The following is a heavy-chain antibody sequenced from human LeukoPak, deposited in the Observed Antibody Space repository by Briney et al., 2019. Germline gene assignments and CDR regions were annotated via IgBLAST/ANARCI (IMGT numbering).Heavy chain of an antibody. V-gene: IGHV3-74*03. J-gene: IGHJ3*01. CDR1: GFTCNTAW. Sequence: GGSLRLSCAASGFTCNTAWMHWLRQAPGHGLVGVSRIYSDGSATTYAEFVKGRFTIARDNAKNTLYLQMNSLRIEDTAVYYCATDSGHSFSYWGQGTKVTVSA. CDR3: ATDSGHSFSY. CDR2: IYSDGSAT. D-gene: IGHD3-16*01.